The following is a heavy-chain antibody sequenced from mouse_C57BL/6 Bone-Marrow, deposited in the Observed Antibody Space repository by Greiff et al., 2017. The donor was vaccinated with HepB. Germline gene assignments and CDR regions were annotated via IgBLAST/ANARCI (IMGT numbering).Heavy chain of an antibody. V-gene: IGHV1-54*01. CDR3: ARDRSDWFAY. CDR2: INPGSGGT. CDR1: GYAFTNYL. J-gene: IGHJ3*01. Sequence: QVQLQQSGAELVRPGTSVKVSCKASGYAFTNYLIEWVKQRPGQGLEWIGVINPGSGGTNYNEKFKGKATLTADKSSSTAYMQLSSLTSEDSAVYFCARDRSDWFAYWGQGTLVTVSA.